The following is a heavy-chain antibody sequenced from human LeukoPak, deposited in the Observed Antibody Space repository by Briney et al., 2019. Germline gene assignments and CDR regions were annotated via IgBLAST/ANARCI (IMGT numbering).Heavy chain of an antibody. Sequence: SEALSLTCTVSGGSISSYYWSWIRQPAGKGLEWIGRIHSSGSTNQNPSLKSRVTMSVDTSKNQFSLKLSSVTAADTAVYYCAREYAGSMSRWFDPWGQGTLVTVSS. CDR3: AREYAGSMSRWFDP. CDR2: IHSSGST. V-gene: IGHV4-4*07. D-gene: IGHD3-10*01. CDR1: GGSISSYY. J-gene: IGHJ5*02.